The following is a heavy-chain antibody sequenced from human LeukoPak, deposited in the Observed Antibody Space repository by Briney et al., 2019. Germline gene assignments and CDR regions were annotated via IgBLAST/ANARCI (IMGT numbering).Heavy chain of an antibody. CDR3: ARADYDFWSGYLSHAFDI. CDR2: MNPNSGNT. V-gene: IGHV1-8*01. CDR1: GYTFTSYD. Sequence: GASVKVSCKASGYTFTSYDINWVRQATGQGLEWMGWMNPNSGNTGYAQKFQGRVTITADKSTSTAYMELSSLRSEDTAVYYCARADYDFWSGYLSHAFDIWGQGTMVTVSS. J-gene: IGHJ3*02. D-gene: IGHD3-3*01.